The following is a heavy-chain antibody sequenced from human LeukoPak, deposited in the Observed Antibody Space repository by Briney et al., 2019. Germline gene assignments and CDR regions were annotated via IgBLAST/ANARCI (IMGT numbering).Heavy chain of an antibody. CDR2: VDTEDGET. J-gene: IGHJ4*02. CDR3: ATFGRGVKGHTQVDY. Sequence: AATVKLSCKVSGYIFRDYYMHWVQQAPGKGLEWMGLVDTEDGETIYAEKFQGRVTITADTSTDTAYMELSSRRSEDTAVYYCATFGRGVKGHTQVDYWGQGTLVTVSS. V-gene: IGHV1-69-2*01. D-gene: IGHD3-10*01. CDR1: GYIFRDYY.